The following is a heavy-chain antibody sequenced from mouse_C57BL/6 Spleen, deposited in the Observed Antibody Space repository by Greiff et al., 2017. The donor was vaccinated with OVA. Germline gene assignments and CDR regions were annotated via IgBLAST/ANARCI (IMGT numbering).Heavy chain of an antibody. CDR3: ARAPPQLRPWFAY. CDR2: IDPSDSYT. V-gene: IGHV1-69*01. J-gene: IGHJ3*01. CDR1: GYTFTSYW. Sequence: QVQLQQSGAELVMPGASVKLSCKASGYTFTSYWMHWVKQRPGQGLEWIGEIDPSDSYTNYNQKFKGKSTLTVDKSSSTAYMQLSSLTSEDSAVYYCARAPPQLRPWFAYWGQGTLVTVSA. D-gene: IGHD2-4*01.